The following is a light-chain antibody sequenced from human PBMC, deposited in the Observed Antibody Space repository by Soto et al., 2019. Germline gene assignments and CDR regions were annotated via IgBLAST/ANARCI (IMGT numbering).Light chain of an antibody. CDR2: SNN. V-gene: IGLV1-44*01. Sequence: QPVLTQPPSASGTPGQRVTISCSGSSSNIGRNTVNWYQQFSGTAPKLLMYSNNQRPSGVPDRFSGSKSGTSASLAISGLQSEDEADYYCAAWDDSLNGVVFGGGTKLTVL. J-gene: IGLJ2*01. CDR3: AAWDDSLNGVV. CDR1: SSNIGRNT.